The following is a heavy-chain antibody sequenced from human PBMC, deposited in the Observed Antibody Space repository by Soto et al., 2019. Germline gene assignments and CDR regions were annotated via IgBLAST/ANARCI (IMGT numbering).Heavy chain of an antibody. CDR3: ARSGLVVAGTNDAFDI. V-gene: IGHV3-30-3*01. D-gene: IGHD2-15*01. CDR2: ISYDGSNK. CDR1: GFTFSSYA. Sequence: GGSLRLSCAASGFTFSSYAMHWVRQSPGKGLEWVAVISYDGSNKYYADSVKGRFTISRDNSKNTLYPQMNSLRAEDTAVYYCARSGLVVAGTNDAFDIWGQGTMVTVSS. J-gene: IGHJ3*02.